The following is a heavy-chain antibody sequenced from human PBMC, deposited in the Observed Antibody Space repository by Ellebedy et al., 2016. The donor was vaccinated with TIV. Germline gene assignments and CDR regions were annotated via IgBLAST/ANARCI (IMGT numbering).Heavy chain of an antibody. CDR3: AKIVMGGRAMALGY. J-gene: IGHJ4*02. V-gene: IGHV3-11*01. Sequence: GESLKISCTASGFSFSDYYMAWIRQAPGKGLEWLSYIGNYDNFKYYADSVKGRFTISRDNAKRSLYLQTNSLRAEETAVYYCAKIVMGGRAMALGYWGQGTLVTVSS. CDR2: IGNYDNFK. CDR1: GFSFSDYY. D-gene: IGHD5-18*01.